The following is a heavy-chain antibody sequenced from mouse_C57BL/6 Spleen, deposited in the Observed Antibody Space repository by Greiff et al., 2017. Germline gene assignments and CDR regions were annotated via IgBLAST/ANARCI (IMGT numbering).Heavy chain of an antibody. CDR2: IDPSDSET. J-gene: IGHJ2*01. Sequence: VQLQQPGAELVRPGSSVKLSCKASGYTFTSYWMHWVKQRPIQGLEWIGNIDPSDSETHYNQKFKDKATLTVDKSSSTAYMQLSSLTSEDSAVYYCARSHGYSYFDYWGQGTTLTVSS. CDR1: GYTFTSYW. V-gene: IGHV1-52*01. D-gene: IGHD2-3*01. CDR3: ARSHGYSYFDY.